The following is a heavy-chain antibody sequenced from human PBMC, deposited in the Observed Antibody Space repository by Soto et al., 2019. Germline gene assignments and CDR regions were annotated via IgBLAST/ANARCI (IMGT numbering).Heavy chain of an antibody. J-gene: IGHJ4*02. CDR2: INFDGSTT. Sequence: EVQLVESGGGLVQPGGSLRLSCAGSGFALSSSWMHWVRQDPGKGLVWVSRINFDGSTTDYADSVRGRFTISRDNAKNTLYLEMNSLRVDDTAVYHCARGPRGWYGFDYWGKGTLVTVSS. D-gene: IGHD6-19*01. CDR3: ARGPRGWYGFDY. CDR1: GFALSSSW. V-gene: IGHV3-74*01.